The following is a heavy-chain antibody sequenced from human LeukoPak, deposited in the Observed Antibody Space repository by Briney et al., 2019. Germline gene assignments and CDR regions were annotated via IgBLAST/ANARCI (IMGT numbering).Heavy chain of an antibody. V-gene: IGHV3-30*02. J-gene: IGHJ4*02. Sequence: GGSLTLFCAASGFPLSIYGMHWLRQAPGKGLEGVAFIRHGGSNKYYADCVKGRFTISRDNSKNTLYLQMNSLRAEDTAVYYCAKPGYCSGGSCRYYFDYWGQGTLVTVSS. D-gene: IGHD2-15*01. CDR1: GFPLSIYG. CDR2: IRHGGSNK. CDR3: AKPGYCSGGSCRYYFDY.